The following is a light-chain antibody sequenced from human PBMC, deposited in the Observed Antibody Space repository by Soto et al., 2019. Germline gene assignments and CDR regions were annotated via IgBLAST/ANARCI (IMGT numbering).Light chain of an antibody. J-gene: IGKJ1*01. V-gene: IGKV1-5*03. CDR2: KAS. CDR3: QQYNTFLPT. Sequence: DTQMTQSPSTLSASVGDRVTITCRASQSISNWLAWYQQRPGRAPKLLIYKASNLQSGVPSRFSGSGSGTEFTLTINSLQPDDFAIYYCQQYNTFLPTFGKGTKVEFK. CDR1: QSISNW.